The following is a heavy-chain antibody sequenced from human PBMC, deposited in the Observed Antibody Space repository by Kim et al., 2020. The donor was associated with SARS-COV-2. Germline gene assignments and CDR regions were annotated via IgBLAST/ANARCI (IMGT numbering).Heavy chain of an antibody. CDR2: IT. Sequence: ITDYHPSLKTRVTLSVWTSKKQFSLNLTSVTAADTAVYYCARGGSYYALKYWSHGTLVTVS. V-gene: IGHV4-34*01. J-gene: IGHJ1*01. CDR3: ARGGSYYALKY. D-gene: IGHD1-26*01.